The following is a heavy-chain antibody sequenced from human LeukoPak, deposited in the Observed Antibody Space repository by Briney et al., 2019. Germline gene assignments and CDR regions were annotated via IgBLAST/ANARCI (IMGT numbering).Heavy chain of an antibody. CDR3: ARPPGIAAAWFDP. D-gene: IGHD6-13*01. V-gene: IGHV4-59*08. Sequence: SETLSLTCTVSGGSISSYYWSWIRQPPGKGLEWIGYIYYSGSTNYNPSLKSRVTMSVDTSKNQFSLKLTSVTAADTAVYYCARPPGIAAAWFDPWGQGTLVTVSS. CDR1: GGSISSYY. CDR2: IYYSGST. J-gene: IGHJ5*02.